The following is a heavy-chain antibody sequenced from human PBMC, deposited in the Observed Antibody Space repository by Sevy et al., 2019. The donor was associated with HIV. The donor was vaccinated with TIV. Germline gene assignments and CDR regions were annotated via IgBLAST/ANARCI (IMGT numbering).Heavy chain of an antibody. Sequence: SETLSLTCAVSGGSISSGGYSWSRIRQPPGKGLEWIGYIYHSGNTYYNPSLKSRVTISVDRSKNQFSLKLSSVTAADTAVYYCARAAASVTTVTHFDYWGQGTLVTVSS. CDR1: GGSISSGGYS. CDR2: IYHSGNT. D-gene: IGHD4-17*01. CDR3: ARAAASVTTVTHFDY. J-gene: IGHJ4*02. V-gene: IGHV4-30-2*01.